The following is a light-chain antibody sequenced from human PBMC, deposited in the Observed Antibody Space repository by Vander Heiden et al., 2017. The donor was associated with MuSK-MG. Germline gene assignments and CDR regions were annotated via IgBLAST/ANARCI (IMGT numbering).Light chain of an antibody. J-gene: IGLJ3*02. CDR2: EVS. CDR3: SSYTTSSTLV. V-gene: IGLV2-14*02. Sequence: QSALTQTASVSGSPGQSITISCTGTSSDVGSYNLVSWYQQYPGKAPKVMIYEVSNRPSGVSNRFSASKSGNTASPTISGLQAEDEAYYYCSSYTTSSTLVFGGGTKLTVL. CDR1: SSDVGSYNL.